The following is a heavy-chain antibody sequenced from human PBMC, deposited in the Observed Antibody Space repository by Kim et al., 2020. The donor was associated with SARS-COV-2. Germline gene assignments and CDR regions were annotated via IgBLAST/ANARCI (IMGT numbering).Heavy chain of an antibody. Sequence: SNTYYADTVKGRFTISRDNSKNMLYLQMNSLRADDTAVYYCARGNLFSGSSGEWGQGTLVTVSS. V-gene: IGHV3-30*07. D-gene: IGHD1-26*01. CDR3: ARGNLFSGSSGE. J-gene: IGHJ4*02. CDR2: SNT.